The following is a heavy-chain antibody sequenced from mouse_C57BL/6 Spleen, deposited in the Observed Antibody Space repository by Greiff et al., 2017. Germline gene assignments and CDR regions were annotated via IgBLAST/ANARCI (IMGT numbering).Heavy chain of an antibody. D-gene: IGHD1-1*01. CDR3: ARNLTVGATRAMDY. J-gene: IGHJ4*01. Sequence: QVQLQQPGAELVRPGTSVKLSCKASGYTFTSYWMHWVKQRPGQGLEWIGVIDPSDSYTNYNHKFKGKATLTVDTSSRTAYMQLSSLTSEDSAVYYCARNLTVGATRAMDYWGQGTSVTVSS. V-gene: IGHV1-59*01. CDR2: IDPSDSYT. CDR1: GYTFTSYW.